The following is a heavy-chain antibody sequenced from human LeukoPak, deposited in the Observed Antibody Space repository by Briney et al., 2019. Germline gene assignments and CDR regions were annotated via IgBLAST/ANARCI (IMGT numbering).Heavy chain of an antibody. CDR2: ISSSGSTI. Sequence: GGSLRLSCAASGFTFSSYAMSWVRQAPGKGLEWVSYISSSGSTIYYADSVKGRFTISRDNAKNSLYLQMNSLRAEDTAVYYCARGSSSWYYWLDYWGQGTLVTVSS. CDR3: ARGSSSWYYWLDY. V-gene: IGHV3-48*04. CDR1: GFTFSSYA. D-gene: IGHD6-13*01. J-gene: IGHJ4*02.